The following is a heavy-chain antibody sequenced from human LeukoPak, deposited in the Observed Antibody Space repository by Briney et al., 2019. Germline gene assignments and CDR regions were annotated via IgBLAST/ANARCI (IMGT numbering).Heavy chain of an antibody. CDR1: GYTFTSYD. Sequence: SVKVSCKASGYTFTSYDINWVRQATGQGLEWMGWMNPNSGNTGYAQKFQGRVTMTTDTSTSTAYMELRSLRSDDTAVYYCARGGGSYPIDYWGQGTLVTVSS. V-gene: IGHV1-8*02. CDR2: MNPNSGNT. CDR3: ARGGGSYPIDY. D-gene: IGHD1-26*01. J-gene: IGHJ4*02.